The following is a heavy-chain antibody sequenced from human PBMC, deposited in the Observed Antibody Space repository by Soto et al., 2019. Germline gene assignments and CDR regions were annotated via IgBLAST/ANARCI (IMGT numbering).Heavy chain of an antibody. CDR2: IYPGDSDT. CDR3: ARPLRYYGSGSLYYFDY. D-gene: IGHD3-10*01. V-gene: IGHV5-51*01. CDR1: GYSFTSYW. J-gene: IGHJ4*02. Sequence: SGESLKISCKGSGYSFTSYWIGWVRQMPGKGLEWMGIIYPGDSDTRYSPSFQGQVTISADKSISTAYLQWSSLKASDTAMYYCARPLRYYGSGSLYYFDYWGQGTLVTVSS.